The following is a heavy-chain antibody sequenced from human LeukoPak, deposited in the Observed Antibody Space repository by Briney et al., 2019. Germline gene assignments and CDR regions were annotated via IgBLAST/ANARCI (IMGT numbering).Heavy chain of an antibody. D-gene: IGHD3-3*01. CDR3: ARGADFWSAYNDY. CDR2: VNPNGGDT. V-gene: IGHV1-2*02. Sequence: ASVPVSCKSSGYSFAGYHMHWVRQAPGQGLEWMGWVNPNGGDTNYAQKFQGRDTMTRDTSVSTAHMELSGLRSDDTAVYYCARGADFWSAYNDYWGQGTLVSLSS. CDR1: GYSFAGYH. J-gene: IGHJ4*02.